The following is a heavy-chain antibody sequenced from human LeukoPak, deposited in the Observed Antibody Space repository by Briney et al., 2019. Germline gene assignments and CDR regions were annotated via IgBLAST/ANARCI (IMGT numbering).Heavy chain of an antibody. J-gene: IGHJ4*02. CDR3: ARVPTYYYDSSGYYLDY. CDR2: IYYSGST. Sequence: SETLSLICTVSGGSISSGDYYWSWIRQPPGKGLEWIGYIYYSGSTYYNPSLKSRVTISVDTPKNQFSLKLSSVTAADTAVYYCARVPTYYYDSSGYYLDYWGQGTLVTVSS. CDR1: GGSISSGDYY. D-gene: IGHD3-22*01. V-gene: IGHV4-30-4*08.